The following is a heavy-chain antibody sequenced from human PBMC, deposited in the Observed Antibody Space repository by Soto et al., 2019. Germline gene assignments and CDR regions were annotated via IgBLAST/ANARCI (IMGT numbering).Heavy chain of an antibody. CDR3: ARGKCSGGSCRDY. V-gene: IGHV1-69*02. D-gene: IGHD2-15*01. Sequence: GASVKVSCKSSGGTFSSYTISCVRQAPGQGLEWMGRIIPILGIANYAQKFQGRVTITADKSTSTAYMELSSLRSEDTAVYYCARGKCSGGSCRDYWGQGTLVTVSS. CDR1: GGTFSSYT. J-gene: IGHJ4*02. CDR2: IIPILGIA.